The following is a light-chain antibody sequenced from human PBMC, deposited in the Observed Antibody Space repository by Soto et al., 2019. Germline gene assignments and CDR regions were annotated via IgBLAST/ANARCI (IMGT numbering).Light chain of an antibody. CDR3: QQYNPWPPKMA. J-gene: IGKJ1*01. CDR2: VAS. Sequence: EIVMTQSPGTLSVSPGERATLSCRASQSITNNLAWYQQKFGQAPRLLIYVASTKATGIPARFRGSGSGTEFTLHISSLQSEDFAVYYCQQYNPWPPKMAFGPGTKVEIK. CDR1: QSITNN. V-gene: IGKV3-15*01.